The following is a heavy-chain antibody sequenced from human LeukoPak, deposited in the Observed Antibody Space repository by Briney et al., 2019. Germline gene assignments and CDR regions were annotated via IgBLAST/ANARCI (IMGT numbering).Heavy chain of an antibody. V-gene: IGHV1-69*13. Sequence: SVKVSCEASGGTFSSYAISWVRQAPGQGLEWMGGIIPIFGTANYAQKFQGRVTITADESTSTAYMELSSLRSEDTAVYYCARDLFRSGSYYGFDYWGQGTLVTVSS. D-gene: IGHD1-26*01. CDR3: ARDLFRSGSYYGFDY. CDR2: IIPIFGTA. J-gene: IGHJ4*02. CDR1: GGTFSSYA.